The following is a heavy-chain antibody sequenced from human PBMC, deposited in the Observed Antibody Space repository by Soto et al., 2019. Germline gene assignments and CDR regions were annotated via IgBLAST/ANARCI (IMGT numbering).Heavy chain of an antibody. J-gene: IGHJ4*01. CDR1: GSTFSTYA. V-gene: IGHV3-33*03. D-gene: IGHD3-16*01. CDR2: IWDDGRKQ. Sequence: QVQLVESGGGVVQPGTSLRLSCTASGSTFSTYAMHWFRQAPGKGLEWVAAIWDDGRKQFYADSVKGRFTISRDHSKNMLYLQVQSLRVEDTSVYFCATDGGLAPFDNWGQGTLVTVSS. CDR3: ATDGGLAPFDN.